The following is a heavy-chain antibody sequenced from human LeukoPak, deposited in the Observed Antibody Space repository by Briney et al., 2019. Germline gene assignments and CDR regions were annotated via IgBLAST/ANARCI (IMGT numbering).Heavy chain of an antibody. D-gene: IGHD3-10*01. V-gene: IGHV3-23*01. CDR3: AKGKGYYGSGSYPFDY. CDR2: ISGSGGST. J-gene: IGHJ4*02. Sequence: GGSLRLSCAASGFTFRSYAMNWVRQAPGKGLEWVSAISGSGGSTYYADSVKGRFTISGDNSENTLNLQMNSLRAEDTAVYYCAKGKGYYGSGSYPFDYWGQGTLVTVSS. CDR1: GFTFRSYA.